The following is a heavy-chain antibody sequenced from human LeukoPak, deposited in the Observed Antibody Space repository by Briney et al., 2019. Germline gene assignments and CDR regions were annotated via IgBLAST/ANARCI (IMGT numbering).Heavy chain of an antibody. CDR1: GGSFSGYY. D-gene: IGHD3-22*01. CDR2: INHSGST. CDR3: ARAERDSSGYRSILNWFDP. Sequence: SETLSLTCAVYGGSFSGYYWSWIRQPPGKGLEWIGEINHSGSTNYNPSLKSRVTISVDTSKNQFSLKLSSVTAADTAVYYCARAERDSSGYRSILNWFDPWGQGTLVTVSS. J-gene: IGHJ5*02. V-gene: IGHV4-34*01.